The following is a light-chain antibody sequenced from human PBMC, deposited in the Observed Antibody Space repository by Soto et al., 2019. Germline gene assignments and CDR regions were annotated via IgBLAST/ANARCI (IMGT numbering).Light chain of an antibody. CDR2: AAS. CDR3: QKYNSAPWT. J-gene: IGKJ1*01. V-gene: IGKV1-27*01. Sequence: DIQMTQSPSSLSASVGDRVTITCRASPGISNYLAWYQQKPGKVPKLLIYAASTLQSGVPSRFSGSGSGTDFTLTISILQPEDVATYYCQKYNSAPWTFGQGTKVQIK. CDR1: PGISNY.